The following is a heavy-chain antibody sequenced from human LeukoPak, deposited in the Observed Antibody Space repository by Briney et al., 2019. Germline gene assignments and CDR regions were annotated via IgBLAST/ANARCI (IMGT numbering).Heavy chain of an antibody. CDR3: AADPRPGIVAA. V-gene: IGHV1-69*05. D-gene: IGHD6-13*01. Sequence: ASVKVSCKASGGTFSSYAISWVRQAPGQGLEWMGGIIPIFGTANYAQKFQGRVTITTDESTSTAYMELSSLRSEDTAVYYCAADPRPGIVAAWGQGTLVTVSS. CDR1: GGTFSSYA. J-gene: IGHJ5*02. CDR2: IIPIFGTA.